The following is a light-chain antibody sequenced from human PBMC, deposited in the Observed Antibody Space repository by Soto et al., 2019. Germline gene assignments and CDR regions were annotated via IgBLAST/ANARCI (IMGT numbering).Light chain of an antibody. V-gene: IGLV2-11*01. CDR2: DVS. J-gene: IGLJ1*01. CDR3: GSITRSSTSV. CDR1: SSDVGGYNY. Sequence: QSVLTQPRSVSGSPGQSVTISCTGTSSDVGGYNYVSWYQQHPGKAPKLMIYDVSKRPSGVPDRFSGSKSGNTASLTISGLQAEDEGDYYCGSITRSSTSVFGTGTKV.